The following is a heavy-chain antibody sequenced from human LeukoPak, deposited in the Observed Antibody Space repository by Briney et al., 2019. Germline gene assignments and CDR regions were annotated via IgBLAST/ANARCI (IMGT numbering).Heavy chain of an antibody. Sequence: GGSLRLSCAAYGFTFSTYWMHWVRHAPGKGLVWVSRINSDGSATSYADSVKGRFTISRDNAKNTLYLQMNSLRAEDTAVYYCARVDGGTRFDPWGQGTLVTVSS. CDR2: INSDGSAT. CDR3: ARVDGGTRFDP. D-gene: IGHD1-14*01. J-gene: IGHJ5*02. CDR1: GFTFSTYW. V-gene: IGHV3-74*01.